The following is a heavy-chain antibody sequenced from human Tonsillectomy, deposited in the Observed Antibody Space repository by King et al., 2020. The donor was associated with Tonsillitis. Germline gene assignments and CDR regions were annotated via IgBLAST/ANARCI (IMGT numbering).Heavy chain of an antibody. CDR3: ARGSVTDWYFDL. CDR2: IGIAGDP. Sequence: VQLVESGGGLVQPGGSLRLSCAASGFTISSYDMHWVRQATGKGLEWVSVIGIAGDPYYPGSVKGRITISRENAKNSLYLQMNSLGAGDTAVYYCARGSVTDWYFDLWGRGTLVTVSS. CDR1: GFTISSYD. D-gene: IGHD2-8*02. J-gene: IGHJ2*01. V-gene: IGHV3-13*05.